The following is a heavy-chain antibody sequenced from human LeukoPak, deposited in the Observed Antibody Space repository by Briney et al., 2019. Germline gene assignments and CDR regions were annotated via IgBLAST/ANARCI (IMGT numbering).Heavy chain of an antibody. Sequence: PSETLSLTCTVSGGSISSNKYYWGWIRQPPGKGLEWIGSIYYSGSTYYNPSLKSRVTISVDTSKNQFSLKLSSVTAADTAVYYCARGIYYYDSSGYYYWGQGTLVTVSS. CDR3: ARGIYYYDSSGYYY. CDR2: IYYSGST. V-gene: IGHV4-39*01. CDR1: GGSISSNKYY. J-gene: IGHJ4*02. D-gene: IGHD3-22*01.